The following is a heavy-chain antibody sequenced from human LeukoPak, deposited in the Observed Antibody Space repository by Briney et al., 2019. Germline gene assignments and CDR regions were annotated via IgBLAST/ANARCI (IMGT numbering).Heavy chain of an antibody. CDR1: GYTFTSYG. D-gene: IGHD3-22*01. J-gene: IGHJ4*02. V-gene: IGHV1-18*01. CDR2: ISAYNGNT. CDR3: AVYYYDSSVYYGSFDY. Sequence: GASVKVSCKASGYTFTSYGISWVRQAPGQGLEWMGWISAYNGNTNYAQKLQGRVTMTTDTSTSTAYMELRSLRSDDTAVYYCAVYYYDSSVYYGSFDYWGQGTLVTVSS.